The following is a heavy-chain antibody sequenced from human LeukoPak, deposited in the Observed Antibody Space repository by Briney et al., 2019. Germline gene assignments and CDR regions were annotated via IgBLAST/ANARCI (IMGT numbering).Heavy chain of an antibody. CDR2: ISTSSSYI. V-gene: IGHV3-21*01. CDR3: ARVKGHRGIAVAGSDY. CDR1: GFTFSSYS. Sequence: GGSLRLSCAASGFTFSSYSMNWVRQAPGKGLEWVASISTSSSYIYYADSLKGRFTISRDNAKNSMYLQMNSLRTEDTAVYYCARVKGHRGIAVAGSDYWGQGTLVTVSS. J-gene: IGHJ4*02. D-gene: IGHD6-13*01.